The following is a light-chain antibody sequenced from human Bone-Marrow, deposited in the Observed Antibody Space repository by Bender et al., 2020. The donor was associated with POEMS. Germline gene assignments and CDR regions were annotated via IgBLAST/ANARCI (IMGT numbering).Light chain of an antibody. CDR2: DVT. Sequence: QSALTQPASVSASPGQSITISCTGTSSDVGGYNYVSWYQQHPNKAPKLIIYDVTIRPSGVSNRFSGSKSGNTASLTISGLLPEDEADYYCSSYAGTSSWVFGGGTKLTVL. CDR1: SSDVGGYNY. CDR3: SSYAGTSSWV. V-gene: IGLV2-14*03. J-gene: IGLJ3*02.